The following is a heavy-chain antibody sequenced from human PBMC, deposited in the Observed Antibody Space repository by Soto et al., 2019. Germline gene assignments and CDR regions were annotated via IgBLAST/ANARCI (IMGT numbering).Heavy chain of an antibody. CDR2: IYYSGST. CDR1: GGSISSSSYY. Sequence: SETLSLTCTVSGGSISSSSYYWGWIRQPPGKGLEWIGSIYYSGSTYYNPSLKSRVTISVDTSKNQFSLKLSSVTAADTAVYYCARGSRERIPIFGVVLFDYWGQGTLVTVYS. V-gene: IGHV4-39*01. CDR3: ARGSRERIPIFGVVLFDY. J-gene: IGHJ4*02. D-gene: IGHD3-3*01.